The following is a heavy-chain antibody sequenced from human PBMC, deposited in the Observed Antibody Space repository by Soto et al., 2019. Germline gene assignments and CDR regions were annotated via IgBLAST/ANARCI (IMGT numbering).Heavy chain of an antibody. J-gene: IGHJ4*02. CDR2: ITRDGSST. Sequence: EVQLVESGGGLVQPGGSLRLSCAASGFRLSDYWMHWVRQAPGEGLVWLSRITRDGSSTNYADSVKGRFTISRDNAKNTLYLQVNSLRGEDTAVYYCARGANGYYYFDYWGQGTLVTVSS. V-gene: IGHV3-74*01. CDR3: ARGANGYYYFDY. CDR1: GFRLSDYW. D-gene: IGHD5-18*01.